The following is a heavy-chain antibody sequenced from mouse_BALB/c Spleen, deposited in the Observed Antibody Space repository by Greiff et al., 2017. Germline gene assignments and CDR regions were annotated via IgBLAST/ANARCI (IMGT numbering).Heavy chain of an antibody. Sequence: QVQLKESGAELVRPGTSVKVSCKASGYAFTNYLIEWVKQRPGQGLEWIGVINPGSGGTNYNEKFKGKATLTADKSSSTAYMQLSSLTSDDSAVYFCAREHYYGSSYAMDYWGQGTSVTVSS. CDR1: GYAFTNYL. D-gene: IGHD1-1*01. CDR2: INPGSGGT. J-gene: IGHJ4*01. CDR3: AREHYYGSSYAMDY. V-gene: IGHV1-54*01.